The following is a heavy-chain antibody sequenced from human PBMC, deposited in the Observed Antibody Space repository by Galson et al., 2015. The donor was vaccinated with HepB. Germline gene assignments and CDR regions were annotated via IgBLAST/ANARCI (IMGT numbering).Heavy chain of an antibody. CDR1: GYIFTNSW. V-gene: IGHV5-51*01. Sequence: QSGAEVKKPGESLKISCKGSGYIFTNSWIGWVRQMPGKGLEWMGIIYPGDSDTRYSPSFQGQVTLSADKSISTAYLQWSSLKASDTAMYYCARSRDGSPDAFDIWGQGTMATVSS. CDR3: ARSRDGSPDAFDI. D-gene: IGHD5-24*01. CDR2: IYPGDSDT. J-gene: IGHJ3*02.